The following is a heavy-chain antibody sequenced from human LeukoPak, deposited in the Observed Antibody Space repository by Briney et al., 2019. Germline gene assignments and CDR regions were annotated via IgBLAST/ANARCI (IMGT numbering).Heavy chain of an antibody. D-gene: IGHD3-3*01. CDR1: GFTFSSYW. CDR3: ARESDFWSGLDY. J-gene: IGHJ4*02. CDR2: INRDGSST. V-gene: IGHV3-74*01. Sequence: GGSLRLSCAASGFTFSSYWMHWARQAPGKGLVWVSRINRDGSSTSYADSVKGRFTISRDNAKNTLYLQMNSLRAEDTAVYYCARESDFWSGLDYWGQGTLVTVSS.